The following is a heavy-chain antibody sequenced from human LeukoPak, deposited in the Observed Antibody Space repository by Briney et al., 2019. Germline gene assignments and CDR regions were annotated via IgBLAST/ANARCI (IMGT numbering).Heavy chain of an antibody. CDR1: GGSISSSSYY. J-gene: IGHJ4*02. D-gene: IGHD6-19*01. V-gene: IGHV4-39*01. CDR3: ARHGSASGRYRSHFDY. Sequence: KPSETLSLTCTVSGGSISSSSYYWGWIRQPPGKGLEWIGSIYYSGSTYYSPSLKSRVTMSVDTSKNQFSLKLSSVTAADTAVYYCARHGSASGRYRSHFDYWGQGTLVTVSS. CDR2: IYYSGST.